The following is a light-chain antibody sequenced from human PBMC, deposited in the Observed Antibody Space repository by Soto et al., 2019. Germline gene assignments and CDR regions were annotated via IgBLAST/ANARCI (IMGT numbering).Light chain of an antibody. CDR1: SSDVGRYNY. V-gene: IGLV2-14*03. CDR2: DVS. Sequence: QSALTQPASVSGSPGQSITISCTGTSSDVGRYNYVSWYQQHPGKAPKLMIYDVSIRPSGVSDRISGSKSGNTASLTISGLQAEDEADYYCSSYTSSSTVVFGGGTKLTV. CDR3: SSYTSSSTVV. J-gene: IGLJ3*02.